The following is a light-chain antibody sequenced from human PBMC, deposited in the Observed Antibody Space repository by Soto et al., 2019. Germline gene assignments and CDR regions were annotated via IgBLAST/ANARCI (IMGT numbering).Light chain of an antibody. CDR2: EVT. CDR1: SSDVGAYKY. CDR3: TSYVGSDIWV. Sequence: QSALTQPPSASGSPGQSVTISCTGTSSDVGAYKYVSWYQQYPGKSPKLMIYEVTTLPSGVPDRFSGSKYGNTASLTVSGLQAEAEADYYCTSYVGSDIWVFGGGTKLTVL. J-gene: IGLJ3*02. V-gene: IGLV2-8*01.